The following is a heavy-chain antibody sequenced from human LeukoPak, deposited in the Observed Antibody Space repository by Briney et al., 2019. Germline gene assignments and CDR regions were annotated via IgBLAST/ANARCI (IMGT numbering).Heavy chain of an antibody. Sequence: GGSLRLSCAASGILVSTNYMSWVRQAPGKGLEWVSVIYNDDTTYYADSVKGRFTISRDNSKNTLYLQMNTLRAEDTAIYYCAYNTGWYDSAGYQHYWGQGTLVTVSS. CDR1: GILVSTNY. J-gene: IGHJ4*02. V-gene: IGHV3-53*01. D-gene: IGHD3-22*01. CDR2: IYNDDTT. CDR3: AYNTGWYDSAGYQHY.